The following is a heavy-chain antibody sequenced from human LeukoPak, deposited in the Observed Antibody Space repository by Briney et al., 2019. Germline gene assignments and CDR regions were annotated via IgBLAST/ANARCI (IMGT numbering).Heavy chain of an antibody. CDR2: IYYSGST. CDR1: GGSISSGGYY. CDR3: AGHTAMENYYYYGMDV. V-gene: IGHV4-31*03. D-gene: IGHD5-18*01. Sequence: SQTLSLTCTVSGGSISSGGYYWSWIRQHPGKSLEWIGYIYYSGSTYYNPSLKSRVTLSVDTSKNQFSLKLSSVTAADTAVYYCAGHTAMENYYYYGMDVWGQGTTVTVSS. J-gene: IGHJ6*02.